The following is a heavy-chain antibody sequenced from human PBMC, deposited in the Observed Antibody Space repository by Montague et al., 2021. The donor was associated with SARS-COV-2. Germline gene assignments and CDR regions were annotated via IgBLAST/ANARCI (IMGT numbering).Heavy chain of an antibody. CDR3: ARGGGRDAFDI. CDR2: IYSGGST. CDR1: GLTASSNY. J-gene: IGHJ3*02. Sequence: SLRLSCAASGLTASSNYMSWVRQAPGKGLEWVSVIYSGGSTYYADSVKGRFTISRDNSKNTLYLQMNSLRAEDTAVYFCARGGGRDAFDIWGQGTMVTVSS. V-gene: IGHV3-53*01. D-gene: IGHD3-16*01.